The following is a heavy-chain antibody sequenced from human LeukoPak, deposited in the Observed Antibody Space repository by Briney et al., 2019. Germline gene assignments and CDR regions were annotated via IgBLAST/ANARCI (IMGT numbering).Heavy chain of an antibody. CDR1: GYTFTSYY. Sequence: ASVKVSCKASGYTFTSYYMHWVRQAPGQGLEWMGIINPSGGSTSYAQKFQGRVTMTRDMSTSTVYMELSSLRSEDTAVYYCARNLRRGYMDVWGKGTTVTISS. V-gene: IGHV1-46*01. J-gene: IGHJ6*03. CDR3: ARNLRRGYMDV. D-gene: IGHD4-17*01. CDR2: INPSGGST.